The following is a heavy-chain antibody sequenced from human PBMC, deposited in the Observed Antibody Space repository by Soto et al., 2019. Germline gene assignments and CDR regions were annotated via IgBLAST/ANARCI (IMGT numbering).Heavy chain of an antibody. CDR3: ARGDVLLWFGELFGAFDI. CDR1: GDSVSSNSAA. V-gene: IGHV6-1*01. J-gene: IGHJ3*02. D-gene: IGHD3-10*01. Sequence: PSQTLSLTCAISGDSVSSNSAAWNWFRQSPSRGLEWLGRTYYRSKWYNDYAVSVKSRITINPDTSKNQFSLQLNSVTPEDTAVYYCARGDVLLWFGELFGAFDIWGQGTMVTVSS. CDR2: TYYRSKWYN.